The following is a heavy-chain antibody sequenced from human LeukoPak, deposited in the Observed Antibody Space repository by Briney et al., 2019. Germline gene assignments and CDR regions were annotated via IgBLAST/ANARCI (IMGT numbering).Heavy chain of an antibody. CDR2: IYYSGST. D-gene: IGHD3-10*01. V-gene: IGHV4-39*01. CDR1: GGSISSSFYY. J-gene: IGHJ4*02. Sequence: SETLSLTCTVSGGSISSSFYYWGWIRQPPGKGLEWIGTIYYSGSTYYNPSLKSRVTISVDTSKNQFSLKLSSVTAADTAVYYCARGVQGFGELSQHFDYWGQGTLVTVSS. CDR3: ARGVQGFGELSQHFDY.